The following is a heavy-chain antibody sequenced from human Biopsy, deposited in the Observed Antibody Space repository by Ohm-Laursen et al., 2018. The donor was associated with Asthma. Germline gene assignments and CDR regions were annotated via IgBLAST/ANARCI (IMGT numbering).Heavy chain of an antibody. V-gene: IGHV3-21*04. CDR2: ITDTSRYI. Sequence: SLRLPCAASGFTFSHYNMNWVRQAPGEGLEWVSSITDTSRYIKYADSVRGRFTISRDNAKNSLYLQMNSLRAEDTAVYHCAKDERAYYGSDSKYMQPVPLGDWGQGTVVIVSA. J-gene: IGHJ4*02. D-gene: IGHD2-21*01. CDR1: GFTFSHYN. CDR3: AKDERAYYGSDSKYMQPVPLGD.